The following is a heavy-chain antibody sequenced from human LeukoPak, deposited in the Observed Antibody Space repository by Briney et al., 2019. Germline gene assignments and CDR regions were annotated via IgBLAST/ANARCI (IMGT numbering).Heavy chain of an antibody. Sequence: ASVKVSCKASGYTFTSYGISWVRQAPGQGLGWMGWISAYNGNTNYAQKLQGRVTMTTDTSTSTAYMELRSLRSDDTAVYYCARDRVLVSYSSIAADPLNWFDPWGQGTLVTVSS. D-gene: IGHD6-6*01. CDR2: ISAYNGNT. J-gene: IGHJ5*02. V-gene: IGHV1-18*01. CDR3: ARDRVLVSYSSIAADPLNWFDP. CDR1: GYTFTSYG.